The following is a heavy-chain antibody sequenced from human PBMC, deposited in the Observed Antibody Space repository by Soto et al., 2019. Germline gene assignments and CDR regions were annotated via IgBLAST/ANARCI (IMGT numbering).Heavy chain of an antibody. CDR3: AKALRFLEWLNGPIDY. V-gene: IGHV3-23*01. J-gene: IGHJ4*02. CDR2: ISGSGGST. CDR1: GCTFSSYA. Sequence: PGGSLRLSCAASGCTFSSYAMSWVRQAPGKGLEWVSAISGSGGSTYYADSVKGRFTISRDNSKNTLYLQMNSLRAEDTAVYYCAKALRFLEWLNGPIDYWGQGTLVTVSS. D-gene: IGHD3-3*01.